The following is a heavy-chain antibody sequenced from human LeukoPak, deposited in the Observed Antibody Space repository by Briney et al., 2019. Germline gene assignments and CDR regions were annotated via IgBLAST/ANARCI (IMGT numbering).Heavy chain of an antibody. Sequence: SETLSLTCTVSGGSIRTSYWSRIRQSPGKGLEWIGYVYYTGNTNYNPSLESRVSISADTSKNQFSLNLSSVTAADTAVYYCTTASSWYRYYFDYWGQGALVTVSS. CDR3: TTASSWYRYYFDY. D-gene: IGHD6-19*01. CDR2: VYYTGNT. J-gene: IGHJ4*02. CDR1: GGSIRTSY. V-gene: IGHV4-59*01.